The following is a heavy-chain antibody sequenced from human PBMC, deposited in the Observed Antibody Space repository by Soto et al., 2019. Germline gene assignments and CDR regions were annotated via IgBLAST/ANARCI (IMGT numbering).Heavy chain of an antibody. CDR3: ARVNWNYVNWFDP. CDR2: INPNSGGT. CDR1: GYTFTGYY. V-gene: IGHV1-2*02. J-gene: IGHJ5*02. Sequence: ASVKVSCKASGYTFTGYYMHWARQAPGQGLEWMGWINPNSGGTNYAQKFQGRVTMTRDTSISTAYMELSRLRSDDTAVYYCARVNWNYVNWFDPWGQGTLVTVSS. D-gene: IGHD1-7*01.